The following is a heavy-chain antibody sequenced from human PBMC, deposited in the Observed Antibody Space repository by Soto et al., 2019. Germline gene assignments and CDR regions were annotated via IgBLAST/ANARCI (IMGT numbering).Heavy chain of an antibody. CDR3: AFFFQAEDGIRDCSTVSAILLNRSSDL. Sequence: QGLEWMGIINPSGGSTSYAQKFQGRVTMTRDTSTSTVYMELSSLRSEDTAVYYCAFFFQAEDGIRDCSTVSAILLNRSSDL. D-gene: IGHD3-9*01. J-gene: IGHJ2*01. CDR2: INPSGGST. V-gene: IGHV1-46*01.